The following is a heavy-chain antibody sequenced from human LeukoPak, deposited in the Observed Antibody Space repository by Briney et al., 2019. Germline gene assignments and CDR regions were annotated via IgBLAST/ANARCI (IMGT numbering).Heavy chain of an antibody. D-gene: IGHD6-19*01. CDR3: ATGKPNSSGWYQNFGY. CDR1: GFTFSSYA. Sequence: QPGGSLRLSCAASGFTFSSYAMSWVRQAPGKGLEWVSAISGSGGSTYYADSVKGRFTISRDNSKNSLYLQMNSLRTEDTALYYCATGKPNSSGWYQNFGYWGQGTLVTVSS. V-gene: IGHV3-23*01. J-gene: IGHJ4*02. CDR2: ISGSGGST.